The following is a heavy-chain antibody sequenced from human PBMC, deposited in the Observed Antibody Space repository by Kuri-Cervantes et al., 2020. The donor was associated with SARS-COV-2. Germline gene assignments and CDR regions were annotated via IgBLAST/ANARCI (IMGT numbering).Heavy chain of an antibody. V-gene: IGHV4-38-2*02. CDR2: INHSGST. J-gene: IGHJ5*02. CDR3: ARGGYSSSWYGVSGWFDP. Sequence: SETLSLTCTVSGYSISSGYYWSWIRQAPGKGLEWIGEINHSGSTNYNPSLKSRVTISVDTSKSQFSLKLSSVTAADTAVYYCARGGYSSSWYGVSGWFDPWGQGTLVTVSS. CDR1: GYSISSGYY. D-gene: IGHD6-13*01.